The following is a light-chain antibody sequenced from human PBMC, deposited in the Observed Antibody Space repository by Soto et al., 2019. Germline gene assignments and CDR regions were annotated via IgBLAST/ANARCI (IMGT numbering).Light chain of an antibody. Sequence: QSVLTQPPSVSAAPGQKVTISCSGSSSNIGNNYVSWYQQLPGTAPKLLIYENNKRPSGIPDRFSGSKSGTSATLGITGLQTGDEADNYCGTWDSSLSAVVLGGGTKLTVL. J-gene: IGLJ2*01. CDR2: ENN. V-gene: IGLV1-51*02. CDR1: SSNIGNNY. CDR3: GTWDSSLSAVV.